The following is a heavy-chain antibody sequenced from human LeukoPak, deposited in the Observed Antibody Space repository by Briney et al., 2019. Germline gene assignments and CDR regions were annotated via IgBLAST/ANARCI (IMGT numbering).Heavy chain of an antibody. CDR2: IKEDGSEK. CDR1: GFTFSRYW. Sequence: GGSLRLSCAASGFTFSRYWMNWVRQAPGKGLEWVASIKEDGSEKSYMDSVKGRFTISRDNAKNSLYLQMNSLRAEDTAIYYCVSCGTTTCIIRFDHWGQGTLVTVSS. CDR3: VSCGTTTCIIRFDH. D-gene: IGHD2-2*01. V-gene: IGHV3-7*01. J-gene: IGHJ4*02.